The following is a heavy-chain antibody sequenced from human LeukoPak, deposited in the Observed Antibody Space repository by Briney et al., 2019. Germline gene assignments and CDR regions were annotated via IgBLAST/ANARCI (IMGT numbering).Heavy chain of an antibody. CDR3: SRGRSLRFYYYDSSGYYYFDY. V-gene: IGHV4-34*01. D-gene: IGHD3-22*01. CDR2: INHSGST. J-gene: IGHJ4*02. CDR1: GGSFSGYY. Sequence: SETLSLTCAVYGGSFSGYYWSWIRQPPGKGLEWIGEINHSGSTNYNPSLKSRVTISVDTSKNQFSLKLSSVTAADTAVYYCSRGRSLRFYYYDSSGYYYFDYWGQGTLVTVSS.